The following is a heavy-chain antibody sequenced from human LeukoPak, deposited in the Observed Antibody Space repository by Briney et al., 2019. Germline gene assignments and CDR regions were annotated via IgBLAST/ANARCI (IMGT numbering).Heavy chain of an antibody. CDR3: ARAAGTTGFDY. V-gene: IGHV1/OR15-1*01. CDR2: INPNSGGT. CDR1: GYIFTDYY. J-gene: IGHJ4*02. D-gene: IGHD1-7*01. Sequence: ASVKVSCKASGYIFTDYYMHWVRQAPGQELGWMGRINPNSGGTNYAQKFQGRVTMTRDTSISTAYTELSSLRSEDTATYYCARAAGTTGFDYWGQGTLVTVSS.